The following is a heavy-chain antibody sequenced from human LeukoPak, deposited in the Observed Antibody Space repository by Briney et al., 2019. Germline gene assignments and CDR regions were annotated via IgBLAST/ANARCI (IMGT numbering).Heavy chain of an antibody. CDR3: ARAPDCGGDCPFDY. D-gene: IGHD2-21*02. J-gene: IGHJ4*02. CDR1: GGTFSSYA. CDR2: IIPIFGTA. Sequence: SVKVSCKASGGTFSSYAISWVRQAPGQGLEWMGGIIPIFGTANYARKFQGRVTITADESTSTAYMELSSLRSEDTAVYYCARAPDCGGDCPFDYWGQGTLVTVSS. V-gene: IGHV1-69*13.